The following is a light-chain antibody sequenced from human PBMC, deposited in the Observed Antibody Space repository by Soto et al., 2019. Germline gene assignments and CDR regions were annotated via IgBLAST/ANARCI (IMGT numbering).Light chain of an antibody. CDR1: SSNIGSNY. CDR3: AAWDDSLSGLAV. J-gene: IGLJ7*01. CDR2: RNN. Sequence: QSVLTQPPSASGTPGQRVTISCSGSSSNIGSNYVYWYQQLPGTAPKLLIYRNNQRPSGVPDRFSGSKSGTSASLAISGLLSEDEADYYCAAWDDSLSGLAVFGGGTQLTVL. V-gene: IGLV1-47*01.